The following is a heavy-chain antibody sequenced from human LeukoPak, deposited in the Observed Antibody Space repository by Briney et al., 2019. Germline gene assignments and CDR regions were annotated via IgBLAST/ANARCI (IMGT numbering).Heavy chain of an antibody. V-gene: IGHV4-38-2*02. CDR2: IYHRGTT. CDR3: AKDPRFIAATNDY. J-gene: IGHJ4*02. CDR1: GYSISTGYF. Sequence: SETLSLTCTVSGYSISTGYFWGWIRQPPGKGLEWIGNIYHRGTTYYNPSLMTRVNLAVDTSKNQLSLNLTSVTAADTAVYYCAKDPRFIAATNDYWGQGTLVTVSS. D-gene: IGHD6-25*01.